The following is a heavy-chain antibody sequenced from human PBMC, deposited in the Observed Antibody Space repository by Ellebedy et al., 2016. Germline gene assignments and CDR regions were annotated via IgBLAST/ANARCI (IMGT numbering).Heavy chain of an antibody. D-gene: IGHD1-26*01. J-gene: IGHJ4*02. CDR2: ISGNALYI. CDR1: GFTFSSYT. V-gene: IGHV3-21*01. Sequence: GGSLRLSCAASGFTFSSYTMHWVRQAPGKGLEWVASISGNALYISYADSLKGRFSISRDNTQNSLYLQMNSLGADDTAVYYCARESEWEPPVIDYWGQGALVTVSS. CDR3: ARESEWEPPVIDY.